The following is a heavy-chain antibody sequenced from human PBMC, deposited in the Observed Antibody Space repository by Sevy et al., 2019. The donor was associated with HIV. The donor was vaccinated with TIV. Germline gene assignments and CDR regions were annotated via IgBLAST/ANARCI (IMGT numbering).Heavy chain of an antibody. Sequence: GGSLRLSCGASGFTFSRYSMNWVCQAPGKGLESVSSISSGNSYIYYADSVKGRFTISRDNAKNSLYLHMNSLRAEDTAVYYCARGSGAVVAGNYFDYWGQGVLVTVSS. CDR3: ARGSGAVVAGNYFDY. D-gene: IGHD6-19*01. V-gene: IGHV3-21*01. CDR2: ISSGNSYI. CDR1: GFTFSRYS. J-gene: IGHJ4*02.